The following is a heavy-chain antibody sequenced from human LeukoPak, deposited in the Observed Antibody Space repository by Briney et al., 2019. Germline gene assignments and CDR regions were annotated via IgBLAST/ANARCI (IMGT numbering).Heavy chain of an antibody. J-gene: IGHJ3*01. Sequence: SQTLSLTCAISGDSVSSNSAAWNWIRQSPSRGLEWLGRTYFRSKWYYDYAVSVKSRITISPDSSKNQFSLQLNSVTPDDTALYYCARGFAFDFWGQGTMVTVSS. CDR1: GDSVSSNSAA. CDR3: ARGFAFDF. V-gene: IGHV6-1*01. CDR2: TYFRSKWYY.